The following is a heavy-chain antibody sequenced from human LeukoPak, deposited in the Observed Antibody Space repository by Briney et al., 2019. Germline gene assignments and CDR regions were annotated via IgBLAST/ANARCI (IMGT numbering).Heavy chain of an antibody. D-gene: IGHD6-13*01. CDR3: ARDSSTTIAAAGTLYYYYYGMDV. CDR1: GDSVSSNSAA. Sequence: SQTLSLTCAISGDSVSSNSAAWNWIRQSPSRGLEWLGRTYYRSKWYNDYAVSVKSRITINPDTSKNQFSLQLNSVTPEGTAVYYCARDSSTTIAAAGTLYYYYYGMDVWGQGTTVTVSS. V-gene: IGHV6-1*01. J-gene: IGHJ6*02. CDR2: TYYRSKWYN.